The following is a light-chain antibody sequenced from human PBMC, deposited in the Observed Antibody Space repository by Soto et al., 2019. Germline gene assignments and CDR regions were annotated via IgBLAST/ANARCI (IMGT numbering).Light chain of an antibody. J-gene: IGKJ1*01. V-gene: IGKV3-20*01. Sequence: EIVLTQSPGNLYLSPGERATLSCRASQSVSSSYLAWYQQKVGQAPKLLIYGASSRATGIPDRFSGSGSGTDFTLTIRRLEPEDFAVYYCQQYGTSSWTFGQGTKVDIK. CDR1: QSVSSSY. CDR3: QQYGTSSWT. CDR2: GAS.